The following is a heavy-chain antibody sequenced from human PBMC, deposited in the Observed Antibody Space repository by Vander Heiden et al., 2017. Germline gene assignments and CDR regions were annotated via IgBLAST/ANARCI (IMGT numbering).Heavy chain of an antibody. D-gene: IGHD3-10*01. J-gene: IGHJ4*02. Sequence: QVQPVESGGGVVQPGRSLRLPRAASGFTFGSDGMHWVRQAPGKGLEWVAVISYDGSNKYYADSVKGRFTISRDNSKNTLYLQMNSLRAEDTAVYYCAKDGKSGIFDYWGQGTLVTVSS. CDR2: ISYDGSNK. CDR1: GFTFGSDG. CDR3: AKDGKSGIFDY. V-gene: IGHV3-30*18.